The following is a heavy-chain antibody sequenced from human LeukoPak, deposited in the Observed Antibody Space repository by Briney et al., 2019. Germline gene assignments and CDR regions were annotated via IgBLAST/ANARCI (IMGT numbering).Heavy chain of an antibody. D-gene: IGHD3-22*01. Sequence: SETLSLTCTVSGGSISSGGYYWSWIRQHPGKGLEWIGYIYYSGSTNYNPSLKSRVTISVDTSKNQFSLKLSSVTAADTAVYYCARGGPIVVTDWYFDLWGRGTLVTVSS. V-gene: IGHV4-61*08. CDR1: GGSISSGGYY. J-gene: IGHJ2*01. CDR3: ARGGPIVVTDWYFDL. CDR2: IYYSGST.